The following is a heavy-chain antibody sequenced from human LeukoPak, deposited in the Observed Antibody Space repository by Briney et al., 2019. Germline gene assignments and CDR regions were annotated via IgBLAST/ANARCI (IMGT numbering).Heavy chain of an antibody. V-gene: IGHV3-23*01. CDR3: AKSGTTAMAY. Sequence: GGSLRLSCAASGFTFSSYAMSWVRQARGEGMEWVSAISGSGGSTYYADSVGGGSTIPRDNSKNTLYLQINGLRAEDTAVYYCAKSGTTAMAYWGQGTLVTVSS. CDR1: GFTFSSYA. CDR2: ISGSGGST. D-gene: IGHD5-18*01. J-gene: IGHJ4*02.